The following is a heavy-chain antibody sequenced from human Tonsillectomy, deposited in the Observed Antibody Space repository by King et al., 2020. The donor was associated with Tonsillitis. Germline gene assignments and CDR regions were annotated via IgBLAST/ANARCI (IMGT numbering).Heavy chain of an antibody. J-gene: IGHJ4*02. CDR2: IKTKADGGTT. V-gene: IGHV3-15*07. CDR3: TSRPWFDY. CDR1: GFTFTKAW. Sequence: VQLVESGGGLVKPGGSLRLSCATSGFTFTKAWMNWVRQTPGKGLEWVGRIKTKADGGTTDYAAPVKGRVTISRDDSKNTLYLQMDSLQTEDTAVYYCTSRPWFDYWGQGTLVTVSS.